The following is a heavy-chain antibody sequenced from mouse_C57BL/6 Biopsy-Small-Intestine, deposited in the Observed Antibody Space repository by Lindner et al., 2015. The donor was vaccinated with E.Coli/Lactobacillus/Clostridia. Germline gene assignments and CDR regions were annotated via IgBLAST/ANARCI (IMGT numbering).Heavy chain of an antibody. D-gene: IGHD4-1*01. CDR1: GYTFISYV. Sequence: VQLQESGPELVKPGASVKMSCKASGYTFISYVIYWVKLKPGQGLEWIGFINPYNDATKYNEEFKGKASLTSDKSSSTAYMELSSLTSDDSAVYYCTRVDWDDSVDYVGQGTSVTVSS. CDR3: TRVDWDDSVDY. J-gene: IGHJ4*01. CDR2: INPYNDAT. V-gene: IGHV1-14*01.